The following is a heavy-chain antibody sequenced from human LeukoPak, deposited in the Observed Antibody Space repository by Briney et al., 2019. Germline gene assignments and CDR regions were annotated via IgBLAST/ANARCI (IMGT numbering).Heavy chain of an antibody. CDR2: INPNRGNT. CDR1: GYTFTSYA. Sequence: ASVKVSCKASGYTFTSYAMHWVRQAPGQRLEWMGWINPNRGNTNYAQKFQGRVTMTRDTSISTAYMELRRLRSDDTAVYYCARTTEGGFDPWGQGTLVTVSS. CDR3: ARTTEGGFDP. V-gene: IGHV1-2*02. J-gene: IGHJ5*02. D-gene: IGHD1-1*01.